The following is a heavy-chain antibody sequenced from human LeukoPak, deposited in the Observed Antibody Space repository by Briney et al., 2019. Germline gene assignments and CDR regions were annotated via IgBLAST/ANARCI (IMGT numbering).Heavy chain of an antibody. Sequence: ASVKVSCKASGYTFTSYGIIWVRQAPGQGLEWMGWITAYNGNTNYAQKLQGRVTLTTDTSTSTAYMELRSLRSDDTAVYYCAREHITIFGVVPGAFDIWGQGTMVTVSS. J-gene: IGHJ3*02. CDR2: ITAYNGNT. CDR3: AREHITIFGVVPGAFDI. V-gene: IGHV1-18*01. CDR1: GYTFTSYG. D-gene: IGHD3-3*01.